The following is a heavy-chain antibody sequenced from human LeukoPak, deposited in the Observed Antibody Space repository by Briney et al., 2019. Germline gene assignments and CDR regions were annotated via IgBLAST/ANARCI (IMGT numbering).Heavy chain of an antibody. CDR1: GGTFSSYA. CDR3: ARSKFTAGRGAFDI. V-gene: IGHV1-69*05. CDR2: IIPILGTA. J-gene: IGHJ3*02. D-gene: IGHD6-19*01. Sequence: GSSVKVSCKASGGTFSSYAISWVRQAPGQGLEWMGGIIPILGTANYAQKFQGRVTITTDESTSTAYMELSSLRSEDTAVYYCARSKFTAGRGAFDIWGQGTMVTVSS.